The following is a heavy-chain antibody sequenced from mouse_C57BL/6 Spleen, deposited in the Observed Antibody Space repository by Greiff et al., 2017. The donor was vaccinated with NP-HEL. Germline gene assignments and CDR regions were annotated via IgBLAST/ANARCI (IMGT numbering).Heavy chain of an antibody. CDR2: INPSTGGT. CDR1: GYSFTGYY. D-gene: IGHD2-4*01. J-gene: IGHJ2*01. V-gene: IGHV1-43*01. CDR3: ARIDDYDGVYFDY. Sequence: EVKLVESGPELVKPGASVKISCKASGYSFTGYYMHWVKQSSEKSLEWIGEINPSTGGTSYNQKFKGKATLTVDKSSSTAYMQLKSLTSEDSAVYYCARIDDYDGVYFDYWGQGTTLTVSS.